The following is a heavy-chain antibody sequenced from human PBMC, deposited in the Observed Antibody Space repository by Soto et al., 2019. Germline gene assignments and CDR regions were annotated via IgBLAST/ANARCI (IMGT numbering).Heavy chain of an antibody. Sequence: GGSLRLSCAASGFTFDDYAMHWVRQAPGKGLEWVSGISWNSGSIGYADSVKGRFTISRDNAKNSLYLQMNSLRAEDTALYYCAKDLESGSDYYYGMDVWGQGTTVTVSS. CDR1: GFTFDDYA. V-gene: IGHV3-9*01. CDR2: ISWNSGSI. CDR3: AKDLESGSDYYYGMDV. D-gene: IGHD5-12*01. J-gene: IGHJ6*02.